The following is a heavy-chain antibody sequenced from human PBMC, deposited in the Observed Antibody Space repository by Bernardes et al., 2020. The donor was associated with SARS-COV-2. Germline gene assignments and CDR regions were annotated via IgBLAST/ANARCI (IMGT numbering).Heavy chain of an antibody. CDR3: AREASSGYFVPFDP. Sequence: SETLSLTCAVPGGSISSYYWSWIRQSPGKGLEWIGHIYDSGSTDYNPSLKSRVTISVDTSKNQFSLKLSYVTAADTAVYYCAREASSGYFVPFDPWGQGTLVTVSS. CDR1: GGSISSYY. CDR2: IYDSGST. V-gene: IGHV4-59*01. J-gene: IGHJ5*02. D-gene: IGHD3-22*01.